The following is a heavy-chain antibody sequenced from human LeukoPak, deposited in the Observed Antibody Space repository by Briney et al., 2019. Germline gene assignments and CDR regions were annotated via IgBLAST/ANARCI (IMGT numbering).Heavy chain of an antibody. CDR3: ATSSSSGSYYPFDY. CDR2: FDPEDGET. V-gene: IGHV1-24*01. D-gene: IGHD1-26*01. J-gene: IGHJ4*02. Sequence: ASVKVSCKVSGYTVTELSMHWVRQAPGKGLEWMGGFDPEDGETIYAQKFQGRVTMTEDTSTDTAYMELSSLRSEDTAEYYCATSSSSGSYYPFDYWGQGTLVTVSS. CDR1: GYTVTELS.